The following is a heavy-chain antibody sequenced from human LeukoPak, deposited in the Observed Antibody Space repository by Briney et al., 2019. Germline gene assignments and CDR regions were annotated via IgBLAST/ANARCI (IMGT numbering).Heavy chain of an antibody. D-gene: IGHD2-2*01. Sequence: SVKVSCKASGGTFTSYAISWVRQAPGQGLEWMGGIIPIFGTANYTQKFQGRVTITTDESTSTAYIELSSLRSEATAVYYCARGEESSPNDYWGQGTLLTVSS. V-gene: IGHV1-69*05. J-gene: IGHJ4*02. CDR2: IIPIFGTA. CDR1: GGTFTSYA. CDR3: ARGEESSPNDY.